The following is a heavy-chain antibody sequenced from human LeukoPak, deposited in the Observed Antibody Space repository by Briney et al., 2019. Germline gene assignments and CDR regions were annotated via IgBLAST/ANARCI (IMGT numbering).Heavy chain of an antibody. CDR3: AKALGYSASDAKYRTFDY. CDR1: GFTFRNYA. CDR2: ISVGSDTI. V-gene: IGHV3-23*01. Sequence: GGSLRLSCAASGFTFRNYAMSWVRQAPGKGLEWVGVISVGSDTIYYAVSVKGRFTISRDNSKNTLYLQMNRLRAEDTAVYYCAKALGYSASDAKYRTFDYWGQGTLVTVSS. D-gene: IGHD5-12*01. J-gene: IGHJ4*02.